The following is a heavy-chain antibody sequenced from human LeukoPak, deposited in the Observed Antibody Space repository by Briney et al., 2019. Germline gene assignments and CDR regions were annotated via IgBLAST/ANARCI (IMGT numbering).Heavy chain of an antibody. CDR2: ISYDGSNK. J-gene: IGHJ4*02. CDR3: ARDILTGYDY. Sequence: GGSLRLSCAASGFTFSCYAMHWVRQAPGKGLEWVAVISYDGSNKYYADSVKGRFTISRDNSKNTLYLQMNSLRAEDTAVYYCARDILTGYDYWGQGTLVTVS. V-gene: IGHV3-30-3*01. CDR1: GFTFSCYA. D-gene: IGHD3-9*01.